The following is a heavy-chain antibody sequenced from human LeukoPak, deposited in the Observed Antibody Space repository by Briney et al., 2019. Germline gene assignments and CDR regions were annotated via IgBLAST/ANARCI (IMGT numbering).Heavy chain of an antibody. CDR2: IIPILGIA. J-gene: IGHJ5*02. D-gene: IGHD2-15*01. CDR1: GGTFSSYA. Sequence: PVKVSCKASGGTFSSYAISWVRQAPGQGLEWMGRIIPILGIANYAQKFQGRVTITADKSTSTAYMELSSLRSEDTAVYYCARGPCSGGRCYYDPWGQGTLVSVS. CDR3: ARGPCSGGRCYYDP. V-gene: IGHV1-69*04.